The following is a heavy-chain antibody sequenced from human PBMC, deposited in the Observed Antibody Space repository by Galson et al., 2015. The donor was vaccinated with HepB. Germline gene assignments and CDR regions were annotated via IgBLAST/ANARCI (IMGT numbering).Heavy chain of an antibody. Sequence: SLRLSCAASGFAFSSYAMSWVRQAPGKGLEWVASITGSTMRTYYADSVKGRFTISSDNSKNTLYLQMNSLTADDTAVYYCAKDRDRCTNCYARDLDCWGQGTVVTVSS. J-gene: IGHJ4*02. D-gene: IGHD2-2*01. V-gene: IGHV3-23*01. CDR3: AKDRDRCTNCYARDLDC. CDR2: ITGSTMRT. CDR1: GFAFSSYA.